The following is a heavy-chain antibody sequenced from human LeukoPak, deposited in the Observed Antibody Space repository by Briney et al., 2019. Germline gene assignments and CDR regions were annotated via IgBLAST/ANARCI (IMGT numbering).Heavy chain of an antibody. CDR3: ARGPPNWGYDY. D-gene: IGHD7-27*01. Sequence: ASVKVSCKASGYTFISYDFNWVRQATGQRPEWMGWMSPNSGDTGYAQKFQDRVTMTRNTSISTAYMELSSLRSDVTAVYYCARGPPNWGYDYWGPGTLVTVSS. J-gene: IGHJ4*02. CDR2: MSPNSGDT. CDR1: GYTFISYD. V-gene: IGHV1-8*01.